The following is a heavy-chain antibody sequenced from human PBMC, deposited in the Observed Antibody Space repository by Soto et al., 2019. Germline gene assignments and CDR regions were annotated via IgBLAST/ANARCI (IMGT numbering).Heavy chain of an antibody. D-gene: IGHD5-12*01. CDR3: ARLRGMEMATMVWYFDL. CDR2: IYYSGST. J-gene: IGHJ2*01. CDR1: GGSISSSSYY. V-gene: IGHV4-39*01. Sequence: QLQLQESGPGLVKPSETLSLTCTVSGGSISSSSYYWGWIRQPPGKGLEWIGSIYYSGSTYYNPSLKSRVTISVDTSKNQFSLKLSSVTAADTAVYYCARLRGMEMATMVWYFDLWGRGTLVTVSS.